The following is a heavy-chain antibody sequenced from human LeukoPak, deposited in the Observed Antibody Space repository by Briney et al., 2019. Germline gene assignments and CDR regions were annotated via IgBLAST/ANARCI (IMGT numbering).Heavy chain of an antibody. Sequence: SETLSLTCTVSGGSISSGSYYWNWIRQPAGKGLEWIGRIYSSGSTNYNPSLKSRVTISVDTSKNQFSLKLSSVTAADTAVYYCARDFPYAAMASRRPLEDVWGKGTTVTISS. CDR3: ARDFPYAAMASRRPLEDV. V-gene: IGHV4-61*02. CDR2: IYSSGST. D-gene: IGHD5-18*01. J-gene: IGHJ6*04. CDR1: GGSISSGSYY.